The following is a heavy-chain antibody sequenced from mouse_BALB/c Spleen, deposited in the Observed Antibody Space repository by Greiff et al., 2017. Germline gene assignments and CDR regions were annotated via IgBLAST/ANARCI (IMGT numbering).Heavy chain of an antibody. V-gene: IGHV7-3*02. CDR2: IRNKANGYTT. J-gene: IGHJ2*01. CDR3: ARVFPYFDY. Sequence: EVKLEESGGGLVQPGGSLRLSCATSGFTFTDYYMSWVRQPPGKALEWLGFIRNKANGYTTEYSASVKGRFTISRDNSQSILYLQMNTLRAEDSATYYCARVFPYFDYWGQGTTLTVSS. CDR1: GFTFTDYY.